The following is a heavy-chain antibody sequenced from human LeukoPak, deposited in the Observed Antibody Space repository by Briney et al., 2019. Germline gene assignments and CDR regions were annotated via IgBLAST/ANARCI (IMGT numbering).Heavy chain of an antibody. CDR1: GYTFTGYY. V-gene: IGHV1-2*02. Sequence: ASVKVSCKASGYTFTGYYMHWVRQAPGQGLEWMGGINPNSGGTNYAQKFQGRVTMTRDTSISTAYMELSRLRSDDTAVYYCARDLRASSWYYYGSGSYYRDYWGQGTLVTVSS. J-gene: IGHJ4*02. D-gene: IGHD3-10*01. CDR3: ARDLRASSWYYYGSGSYYRDY. CDR2: INPNSGGT.